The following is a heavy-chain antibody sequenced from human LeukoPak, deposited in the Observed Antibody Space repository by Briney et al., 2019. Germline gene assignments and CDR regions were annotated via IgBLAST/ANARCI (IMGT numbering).Heavy chain of an antibody. CDR2: IIVSGGST. CDR3: ASFMVRGVVHWFDP. Sequence: AGSLRLSCAASGFTFSNYATTCIRQPPGKLLEWVSAIIVSGGSTYYADSVKGGFTIYRDNSKNTVYLQMNSVRAEDTVVYYCASFMVRGVVHWFDPWGQGTMVSVSS. V-gene: IGHV3-23*01. D-gene: IGHD3-10*01. J-gene: IGHJ5*02. CDR1: GFTFSNYA.